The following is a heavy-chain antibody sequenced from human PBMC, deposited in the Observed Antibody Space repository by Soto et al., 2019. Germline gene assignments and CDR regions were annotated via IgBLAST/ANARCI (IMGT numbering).Heavy chain of an antibody. Sequence: SLRLSCAASGFTFSSYEMNWVRQAPGKGLEWVSYISSSGNTIHYADSVKGRFTISRDNAKNSLYLQMNSLRAEDTAVYYCARDSGFSYGYRSWNYGMGLRGPRTTVT. CDR3: ARDSGFSYGYRSWNYGMGL. J-gene: IGHJ6*02. V-gene: IGHV3-48*03. D-gene: IGHD5-18*01. CDR1: GFTFSSYE. CDR2: ISSSGNTI.